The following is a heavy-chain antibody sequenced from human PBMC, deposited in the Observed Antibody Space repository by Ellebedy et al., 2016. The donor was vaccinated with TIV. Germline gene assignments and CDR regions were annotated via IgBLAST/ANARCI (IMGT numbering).Heavy chain of an antibody. J-gene: IGHJ2*01. CDR1: GFTFSNYA. CDR3: AKNGANWPNWYVNV. V-gene: IGHV3-23*01. Sequence: PGGSLRLSCAASGFTFSNYAMTWVRQAPGKGLERVSAIDSGDRTSYADSVKGRFTISRDNSKNTLYLQMNSLRAEDTALYFCAKNGANWPNWYVNVWGRGTLVAVSS. D-gene: IGHD4/OR15-4a*01. CDR2: IDSGDRT.